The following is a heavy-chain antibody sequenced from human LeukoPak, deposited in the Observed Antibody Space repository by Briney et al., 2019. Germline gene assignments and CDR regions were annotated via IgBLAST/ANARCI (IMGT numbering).Heavy chain of an antibody. V-gene: IGHV1-18*01. CDR3: ARDFLSGSYYRGAFDI. CDR2: ISAYNGNT. J-gene: IGHJ3*02. D-gene: IGHD1-26*01. Sequence: ASVKVSCKASGYTFTSYGTSWVRQAPGQGLEWMGWISAYNGNTNYAQKLQGRVTITTDTSTSTAYMGLRSLRSDDTAVYYCARDFLSGSYYRGAFDIWGQGTMVTVSS. CDR1: GYTFTSYG.